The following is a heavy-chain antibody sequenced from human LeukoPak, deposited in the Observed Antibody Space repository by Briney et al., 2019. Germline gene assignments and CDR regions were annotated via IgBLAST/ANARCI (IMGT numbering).Heavy chain of an antibody. J-gene: IGHJ4*02. Sequence: SETLSLTCTVSGSSISSSSYYWGWIRQPPGKGLEWIGSIYYSGSTYYNPSLKSRVTISVGTSKNQFSLKLSSVTAADTAVYYCARDPTQWLRYGYFDYWGQGTLVTVSS. CDR1: GSSISSSSYY. CDR3: ARDPTQWLRYGYFDY. V-gene: IGHV4-39*02. D-gene: IGHD5-12*01. CDR2: IYYSGST.